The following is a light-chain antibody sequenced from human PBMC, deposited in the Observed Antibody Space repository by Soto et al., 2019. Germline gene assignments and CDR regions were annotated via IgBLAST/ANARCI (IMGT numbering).Light chain of an antibody. V-gene: IGKV1-17*01. CDR3: LQHHSYPWT. Sequence: DIRMTQSPSSLSASIGDRVTITCRASQGISNDLGWYQQKPGLAPKRLISAASTSQSGVPSRFRGSGSGTEFSLTISGLQTEDIATYYCLQHHSYPWTFGQGTKVDIK. CDR2: AAS. J-gene: IGKJ1*01. CDR1: QGISND.